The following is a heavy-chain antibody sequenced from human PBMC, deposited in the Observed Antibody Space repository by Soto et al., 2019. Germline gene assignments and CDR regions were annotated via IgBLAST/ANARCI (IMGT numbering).Heavy chain of an antibody. CDR1: GFTFSSYG. V-gene: IGHV3-33*01. CDR2: IWYDGSNK. Sequence: GGSLRLSCAASGFTFSSYGMHWVRQAPGKGLEWVAVIWYDGSNKYYADSVKGRFTISRDNSKNTLYLQMNSLRAEDTAVYYCARAFFTYSKYVHYYYGMDVWGQGTTVTVSS. CDR3: ARAFFTYSKYVHYYYGMDV. J-gene: IGHJ6*02. D-gene: IGHD4-4*01.